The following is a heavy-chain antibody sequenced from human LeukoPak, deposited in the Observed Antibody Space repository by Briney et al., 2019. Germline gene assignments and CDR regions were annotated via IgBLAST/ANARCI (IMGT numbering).Heavy chain of an antibody. CDR1: GYSISSGYY. CDR2: IYHSGST. J-gene: IGHJ4*02. CDR3: ARGVFSDY. D-gene: IGHD6-13*01. Sequence: SETLSLTCTVSGYSISSGYYWGWIRQPPGKGLEWIGSIYHSGSTYYNPSLKSRVTISVDTSKNQFSLKLSSVTAADTAVYYCARGVFSDYWGQGTLVTVSS. V-gene: IGHV4-38-2*02.